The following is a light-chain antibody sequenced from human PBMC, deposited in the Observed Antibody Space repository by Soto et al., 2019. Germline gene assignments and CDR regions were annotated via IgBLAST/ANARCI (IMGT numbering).Light chain of an antibody. CDR2: EVS. V-gene: IGLV2-23*02. Sequence: QSALTQPASLSGSPGQSITISCTGTSSDVGSYNLVSWYQQHPGKAPKLMIYEVSKRPSGVSNRFSGSKSGNTASLTISGLQAEDEADYYCCSYAGSSTVFGTGTKVTVL. J-gene: IGLJ1*01. CDR3: CSYAGSSTV. CDR1: SSDVGSYNL.